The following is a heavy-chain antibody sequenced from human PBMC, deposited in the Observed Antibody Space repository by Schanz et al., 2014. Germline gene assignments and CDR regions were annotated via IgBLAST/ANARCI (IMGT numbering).Heavy chain of an antibody. CDR1: GFTFSSYG. J-gene: IGHJ6*02. Sequence: LVESGGGVVQPGRSLRLSCAASGFTFSSYGMHWVRQVPGKGLEWVAVVCYDGSKKYYADSVKGRFTTSRDNSKNTMYLQMNSLRAEDTDVYYCEKDLQRELLRDAHYDGMDVWGQGTTVTVSS. CDR2: VCYDGSKK. CDR3: EKDLQRELLRDAHYDGMDV. V-gene: IGHV3-33*06. D-gene: IGHD1-26*01.